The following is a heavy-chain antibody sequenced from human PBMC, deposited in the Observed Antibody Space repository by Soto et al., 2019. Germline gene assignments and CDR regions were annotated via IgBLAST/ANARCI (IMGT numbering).Heavy chain of an antibody. CDR1: GGSISSSSYY. Sequence: SETLSHTCTVSGGSISSSSYYWGWIRQPPGKGLEWIGSIYYSGSTYYNPSLKSRVTISVDTSKNQFSLKLSSVTAADTAVYYCARRTAMVDQYYYGMDVWGQGTTVTVSS. J-gene: IGHJ6*02. D-gene: IGHD5-18*01. CDR3: ARRTAMVDQYYYGMDV. V-gene: IGHV4-39*01. CDR2: IYYSGST.